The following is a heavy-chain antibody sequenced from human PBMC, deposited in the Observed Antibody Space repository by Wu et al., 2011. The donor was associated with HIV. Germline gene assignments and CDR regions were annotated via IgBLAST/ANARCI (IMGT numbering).Heavy chain of an antibody. CDR2: IDPNGGST. CDR1: GYTFTTHY. D-gene: IGHD6-13*01. J-gene: IGHJ4*02. V-gene: IGHV1-46*01. CDR3: ARWDRSSSWYKGYFDY. Sequence: QVQLVQSGAEVKKPGASVKVSCKASGYTFTTHYMHWVRQAPGQGLAWMGMIDPNGGSTSYAQKFQGRITMTRDTSTSTVYMELSSLRSEDTAVYYCARWDRSSSWYKGYFDYWGQGTLVTVSS.